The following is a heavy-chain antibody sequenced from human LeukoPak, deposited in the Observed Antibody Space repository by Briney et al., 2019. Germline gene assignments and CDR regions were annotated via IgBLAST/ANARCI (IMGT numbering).Heavy chain of an antibody. J-gene: IGHJ4*02. V-gene: IGHV4-61*02. D-gene: IGHD6-13*01. CDR1: GVAISSGGYF. Sequence: SETLSLTCTVSGVAISSGGYFWSWIRQPAGKGLEWIGRFYVSGSTNYNPSLQSRVTISVDTSKNQFSLKLTSVTAADTAVYYCATLTSSWRYYFDYWGRGIPVTVSS. CDR3: ATLTSSWRYYFDY. CDR2: FYVSGST.